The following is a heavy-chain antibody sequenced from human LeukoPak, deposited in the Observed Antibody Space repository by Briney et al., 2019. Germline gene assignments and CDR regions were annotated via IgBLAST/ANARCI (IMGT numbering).Heavy chain of an antibody. V-gene: IGHV1-2*06. CDR3: ARAIGYDFRSGYYVFDY. Sequence: ASVKVSCKASGYTLTGYYMHWVRQAPGQGLEWMGRINPNSGGTNYAQKFQGRVTMTRDTSISTAYMELSRLRSDDTAVYYCARAIGYDFRSGYYVFDYWGQGTLVTVSS. J-gene: IGHJ4*02. CDR2: INPNSGGT. CDR1: GYTLTGYY. D-gene: IGHD3-3*01.